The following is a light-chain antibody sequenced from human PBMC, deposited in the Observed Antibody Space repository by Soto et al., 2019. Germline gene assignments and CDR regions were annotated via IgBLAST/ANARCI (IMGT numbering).Light chain of an antibody. CDR3: QQSYSTPSEVS. J-gene: IGKJ4*01. V-gene: IGKV1-39*01. CDR1: QSISSY. Sequence: DIQMTQSPSSLSASVGDRVTITCRASQSISSYLNWYQQKPGKAPKLLIYAASSLQSGVPSRFSGSGSGTDFTLTISSLQPEDFATYYCQQSYSTPSEVSFGGGTKGEIK. CDR2: AAS.